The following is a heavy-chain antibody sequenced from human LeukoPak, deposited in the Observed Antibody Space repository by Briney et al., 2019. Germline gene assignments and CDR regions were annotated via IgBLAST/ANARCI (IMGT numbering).Heavy chain of an antibody. CDR3: ATSNLYSTSGIDC. CDR1: GGSISNYY. D-gene: IGHD6-13*01. J-gene: IGHJ4*02. CDR2: IYTSGST. Sequence: PSETLSLTCTVSGGSISNYYSSWIRQSAGKGLEWIGRIYTSGSTNYNPSLKSRVTMSVDTSKNQFSLKLSSVTAADTAVYYCATSNLYSTSGIDCWGQGTLVTVSS. V-gene: IGHV4-4*07.